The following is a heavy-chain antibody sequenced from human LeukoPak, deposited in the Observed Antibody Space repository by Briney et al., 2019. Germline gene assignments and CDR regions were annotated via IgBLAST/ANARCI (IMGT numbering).Heavy chain of an antibody. CDR3: AKDTPRGYSYGLTFDY. J-gene: IGHJ4*02. V-gene: IGHV3-9*01. CDR1: GFTFDDYA. Sequence: GRSLRLSCAASGFTFDDYAMHWVRQAPGKGLEWVSGISWNSGSIGYADSVKGRFTISRDNAKNSLYLQMNSLRAEDTALYYCAKDTPRGYSYGLTFDYWGQGTLVTVSS. CDR2: ISWNSGSI. D-gene: IGHD5-18*01.